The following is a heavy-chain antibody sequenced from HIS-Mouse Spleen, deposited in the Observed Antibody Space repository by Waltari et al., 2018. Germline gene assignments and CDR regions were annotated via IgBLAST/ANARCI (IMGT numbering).Heavy chain of an antibody. D-gene: IGHD1-26*01. J-gene: IGHJ4*02. CDR1: GFTFSSYA. V-gene: IGHV3-30-3*01. Sequence: QVQLVESGGGVVQPGRSLRLSCAASGFTFSSYAMHWVRQAPGKGWGWGEVISYDGSNKYYADSVKGRFTISRDNSKNTLYLQMNSLRAEDTAVYYCAGSDLYSGSYFDYWGQGTLVTVSS. CDR2: ISYDGSNK. CDR3: AGSDLYSGSYFDY.